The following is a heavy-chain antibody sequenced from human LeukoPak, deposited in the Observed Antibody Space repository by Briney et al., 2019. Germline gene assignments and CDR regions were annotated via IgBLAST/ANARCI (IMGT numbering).Heavy chain of an antibody. CDR1: GGSISSSSYY. CDR2: IYYSGST. J-gene: IGHJ4*02. Sequence: PSETLSLTCTVSGGSISSSSYYWGWIRQPPGKGLEWIGSIYYSGSTYYNPSLKSRVTISVDTSKNQFSLKLSSVTAADTAVYYCARLGYRLGIYYIDDYWGQRTLVTVSS. V-gene: IGHV4-39*01. CDR3: ARLGYRLGIYYIDDY. D-gene: IGHD3-10*01.